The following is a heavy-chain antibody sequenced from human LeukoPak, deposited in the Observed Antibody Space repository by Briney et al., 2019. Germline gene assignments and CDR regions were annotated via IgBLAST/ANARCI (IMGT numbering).Heavy chain of an antibody. D-gene: IGHD4-17*01. CDR1: GGSISNGGYY. Sequence: SETLSLTCTVSGGSISNGGYYWSWIRQHPGKGLEWIGYIYYSGSTYYNPSLKSRVTISVDTSKNQFSLKLSSVTAADTAVYYCARDSEVTTEVNNWFDPWGQGTLVTVSS. V-gene: IGHV4-30-4*02. CDR2: IYYSGST. CDR3: ARDSEVTTEVNNWFDP. J-gene: IGHJ5*02.